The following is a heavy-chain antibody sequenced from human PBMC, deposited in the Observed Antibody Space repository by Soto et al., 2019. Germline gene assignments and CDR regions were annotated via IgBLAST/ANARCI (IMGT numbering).Heavy chain of an antibody. J-gene: IGHJ5*02. D-gene: IGHD3-3*01. CDR2: IYYSGST. Sequence: PSETLSLTCTVSGGSISSGGYYWSWIRQHPGKGLEWIGYIYYSGSTYYNPSLKSRVTISVDTSKNQFSLKLSSVTAADTAVYYCARAHRSSHYDFWSGYSNWFDPWGQGTLVTVSS. V-gene: IGHV4-31*03. CDR1: GGSISSGGYY. CDR3: ARAHRSSHYDFWSGYSNWFDP.